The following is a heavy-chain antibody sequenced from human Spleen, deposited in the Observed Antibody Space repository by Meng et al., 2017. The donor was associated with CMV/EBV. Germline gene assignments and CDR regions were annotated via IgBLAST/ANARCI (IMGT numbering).Heavy chain of an antibody. D-gene: IGHD3-16*01. CDR3: ARVMGGGWFDP. J-gene: IGHJ5*02. V-gene: IGHV4-34*01. CDR1: GVSFSSYY. CDR2: INHSGGP. Sequence: LTCDVSGVSFSSYYWTWIRQSPGKGLEWIGEINHSGGPNYSPSLKSRVSMSMDASKNQFSLKLMSVTAADTAVYYCARVMGGGWFDPWGQGTLVTVSS.